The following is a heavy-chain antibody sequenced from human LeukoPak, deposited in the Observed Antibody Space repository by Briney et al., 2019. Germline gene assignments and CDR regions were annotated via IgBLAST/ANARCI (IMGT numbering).Heavy chain of an antibody. V-gene: IGHV3-7*02. J-gene: IGHJ4*02. CDR2: INPDGREK. Sequence: PGGSLRLSCAASGITFSGAYMTWVRQAPGKGLEWVANINPDGREKSYVDSVKGRFTISRDNAKDSLYLQMNSLRAEDTAVYYCARVGSTWSYFDYWGQGTLVTVSS. CDR3: ARVGSTWSYFDY. CDR1: GITFSGAY. D-gene: IGHD6-13*01.